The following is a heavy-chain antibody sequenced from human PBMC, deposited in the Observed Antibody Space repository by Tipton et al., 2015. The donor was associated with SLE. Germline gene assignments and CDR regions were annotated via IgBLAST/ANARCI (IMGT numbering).Heavy chain of an antibody. Sequence: TLSLTCNVSGVSISSSYWSWIRQPAGKGLEWIGRIYTSGATDDNPSLKSRVTMSVDMSKNQFFLRLTSVTAADTAVYYCARTLGAIAHTVYDAFDIWGQGKMVTVSS. CDR2: IYTSGAT. CDR3: ARTLGAIAHTVYDAFDI. J-gene: IGHJ3*02. CDR1: GVSISSSY. D-gene: IGHD1-26*01. V-gene: IGHV4-4*07.